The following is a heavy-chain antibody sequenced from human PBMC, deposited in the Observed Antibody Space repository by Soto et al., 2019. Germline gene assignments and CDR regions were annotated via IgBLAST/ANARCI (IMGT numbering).Heavy chain of an antibody. J-gene: IGHJ4*02. Sequence: QVQLVQSGAEVKKPGSSVKVSCKVSGGTFSSYAISWVRQAPGQGLEWMGGIIPMFGTANYAQKFHGRVTIIADESTSTVYMELSSLRSGDTAVYFCARFARSSGYVDFWGQGTLVTVSS. CDR2: IIPMFGTA. V-gene: IGHV1-69*01. D-gene: IGHD6-19*01. CDR3: ARFARSSGYVDF. CDR1: GGTFSSYA.